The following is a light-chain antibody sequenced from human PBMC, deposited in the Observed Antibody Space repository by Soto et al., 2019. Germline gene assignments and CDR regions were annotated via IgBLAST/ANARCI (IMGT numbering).Light chain of an antibody. CDR3: QSYDDTNQV. CDR2: EDN. Sequence: NFMLTQPHSVSESPGKTVIISCTRSSGSIASNYVQWYQQRPGSSPTTVIYEDNQRPSRVPDRFSGSIDSSSNSASLTISGLETEDEANYFCQSYDDTNQVFGGGTKVTVL. J-gene: IGLJ3*02. V-gene: IGLV6-57*01. CDR1: SGSIASNY.